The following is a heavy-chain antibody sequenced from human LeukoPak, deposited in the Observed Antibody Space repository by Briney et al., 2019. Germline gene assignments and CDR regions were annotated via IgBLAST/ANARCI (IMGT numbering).Heavy chain of an antibody. Sequence: GGSLRLSCAASGFTFSSYWMRWVRQAPGKGLEWVANIKQDGSEKYYVDSVKGRFTISRDNAKNSLYLQMNSLRAEDTAVYYCAREVYYYDSSGSDYWGQGTLVTVSS. CDR1: GFTFSSYW. CDR3: AREVYYYDSSGSDY. J-gene: IGHJ4*02. CDR2: IKQDGSEK. V-gene: IGHV3-7*01. D-gene: IGHD3-22*01.